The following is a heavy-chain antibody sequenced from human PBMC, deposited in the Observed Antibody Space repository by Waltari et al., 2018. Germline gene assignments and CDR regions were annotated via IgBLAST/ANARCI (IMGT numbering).Heavy chain of an antibody. Sequence: QVQLQESGPGLVKPSETLSLTCTVSGGSISSHYWSWIRQPPGKGLEWIGYIYYSGSTNYNPSLKSRVTISVDTSKNQFSLKLSSVTAADTAVYYCARDRLGVYDITRAFDIWGQGTMVTVSS. CDR3: ARDRLGVYDITRAFDI. V-gene: IGHV4-59*11. CDR1: GGSISSHY. D-gene: IGHD3-9*01. J-gene: IGHJ3*02. CDR2: IYYSGST.